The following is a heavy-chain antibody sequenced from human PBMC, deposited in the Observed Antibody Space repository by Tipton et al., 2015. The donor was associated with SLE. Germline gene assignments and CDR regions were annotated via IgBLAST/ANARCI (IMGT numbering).Heavy chain of an antibody. CDR2: ISYDGSNK. CDR1: GFTFSSYA. J-gene: IGHJ3*02. D-gene: IGHD2-15*01. Sequence: SLRLSCAASGFTFSSYAMHWVRQAPGKGLEWVAVISYDGSNKYYADSVKGRFTISRDNAKNSLYLQMNSLRAEDTAVYYCASTGIGGGDAFDIWGQGTMVTVSS. V-gene: IGHV3-30-3*01. CDR3: ASTGIGGGDAFDI.